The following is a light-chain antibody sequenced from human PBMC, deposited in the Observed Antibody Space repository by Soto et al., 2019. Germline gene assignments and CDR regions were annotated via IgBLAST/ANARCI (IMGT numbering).Light chain of an antibody. V-gene: IGLV2-8*01. CDR3: SSYAGSNNLV. CDR2: EVS. J-gene: IGLJ2*01. Sequence: QSALTQPPSASGSPGQSVPISCTGPSSDVVGYNYVSWYQQHPGKAPKLMIYEVSKRPSGVPDRFSGSKSGNTASLTVSGLQAEDEADYYCSSYAGSNNLVFGGGTKLTVL. CDR1: SSDVVGYNY.